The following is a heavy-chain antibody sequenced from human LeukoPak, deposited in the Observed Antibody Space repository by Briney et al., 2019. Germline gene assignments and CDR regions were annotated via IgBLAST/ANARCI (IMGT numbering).Heavy chain of an antibody. V-gene: IGHV4-30-4*08. CDR2: IYYSGST. CDR3: ARGKGTTPREDAFDI. CDR1: GGSISSGDYY. Sequence: SETLSLTCTVSGGSISSGDYYWSWIRQPPGKGLEWIGYIYYSGSTYYNPSLKSRVTISVDTSKNQFSLKLSSVTAADTAVYYCARGKGTTPREDAFDIWGQGTMVTVSS. J-gene: IGHJ3*02. D-gene: IGHD4-11*01.